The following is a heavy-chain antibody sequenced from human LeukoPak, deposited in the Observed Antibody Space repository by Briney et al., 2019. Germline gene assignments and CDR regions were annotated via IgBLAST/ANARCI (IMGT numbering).Heavy chain of an antibody. Sequence: PSETLSLTCTVSGYSISSGYYWGWIRQPPGKGLEWIGSIYHSGSTYYNPSLKSRVTISVDTSKNQFSLKLSSVTAADTAVYYCARGGGQWLVLDYYFDYWGQGTLVTVSS. D-gene: IGHD6-19*01. CDR1: GYSISSGYY. CDR3: ARGGGQWLVLDYYFDY. V-gene: IGHV4-38-2*02. CDR2: IYHSGST. J-gene: IGHJ4*02.